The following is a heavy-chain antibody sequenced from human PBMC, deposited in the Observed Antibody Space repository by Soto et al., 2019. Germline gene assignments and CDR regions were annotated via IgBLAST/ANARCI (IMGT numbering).Heavy chain of an antibody. J-gene: IGHJ5*02. V-gene: IGHV1-46*01. CDR2: INPSGGST. D-gene: IGHD6-13*01. CDR1: GYTFTSYY. Sequence: ASVKVSCKASGYTFTSYYMHWVRQAPGQGLEWMGIINPSGGSTSYAQKFQGRVTMTRDTSTGTVYMELSSLRSEDTAVYYCARDCGSSSWYSFPPWFDPWGQGTLVTVSS. CDR3: ARDCGSSSWYSFPPWFDP.